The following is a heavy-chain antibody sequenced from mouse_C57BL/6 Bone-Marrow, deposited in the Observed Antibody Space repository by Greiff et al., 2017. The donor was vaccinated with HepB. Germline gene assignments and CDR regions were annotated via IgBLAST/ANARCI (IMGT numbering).Heavy chain of an antibody. CDR3: TRDRFDYYFDY. CDR1: GFTFSTSG. V-gene: IGHV5-6*02. Sequence: EVMLVESGGDLVRPGGSLKLSCAASGFTFSTSGMSWVRQTPDKRLEWVATINTGGTYTYYADSVRGRFTISKDAAKNTLFLLMNSLKSEDSAIYDCTRDRFDYYFDYWGQGTTLTVSS. CDR2: INTGGTYT. J-gene: IGHJ2*01. D-gene: IGHD2-14*01.